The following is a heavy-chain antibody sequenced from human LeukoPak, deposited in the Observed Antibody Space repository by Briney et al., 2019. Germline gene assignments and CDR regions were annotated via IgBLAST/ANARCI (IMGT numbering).Heavy chain of an antibody. CDR3: ARGPAGIAVAGALDY. V-gene: IGHV3-30*04. D-gene: IGHD6-19*01. CDR2: ISYDGSNK. CDR1: GFTFSSYA. Sequence: GRSLRLCCAASGFTFSSYAMHWVRQAPGKGLEWVAVISYDGSNKYYADSVKGRFTISRDNSKNTLYLQMNSLRAEDTAVYYCARGPAGIAVAGALDYWGQGTLVTVSS. J-gene: IGHJ4*02.